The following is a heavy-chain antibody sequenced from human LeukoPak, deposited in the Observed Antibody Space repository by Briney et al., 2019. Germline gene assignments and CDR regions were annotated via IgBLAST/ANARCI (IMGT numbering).Heavy chain of an antibody. V-gene: IGHV3-7*04. Sequence: GGSLRLSCAASGFTFSSYWMSWVRQAPGKGLEWVANIKQDGGEKYYVDSVKGRFTISRDNAKTSLYLQMTSLRAEDTAVYYCARDKYFDSTIYYPRFDYWGQGILVTVSS. CDR3: ARDKYFDSTIYYPRFDY. CDR2: IKQDGGEK. CDR1: GFTFSSYW. J-gene: IGHJ4*02. D-gene: IGHD3-22*01.